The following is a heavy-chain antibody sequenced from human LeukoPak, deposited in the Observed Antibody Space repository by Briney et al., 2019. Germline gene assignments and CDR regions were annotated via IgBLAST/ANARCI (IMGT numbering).Heavy chain of an antibody. CDR1: GGSVSTFY. CDR2: IYTSGST. V-gene: IGHV4-4*07. Sequence: SETLSLTCTVSGGSVSTFYWSWIRQPAGKGLEWIRRIYTSGSTNYNPSLKSRVTMSVDTSKNQFSLKLSSVTAADTAVYYCARESNGYCSGGSCSSYYYYMDVWGKGTTVTISS. CDR3: ARESNGYCSGGSCSSYYYYMDV. D-gene: IGHD2-15*01. J-gene: IGHJ6*03.